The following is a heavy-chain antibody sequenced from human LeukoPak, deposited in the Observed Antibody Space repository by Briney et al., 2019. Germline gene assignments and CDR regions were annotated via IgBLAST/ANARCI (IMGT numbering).Heavy chain of an antibody. CDR3: ARELQEVDDAFDI. J-gene: IGHJ3*02. Sequence: GGSLRLSCAASGFTFSSYSMNWVRQAPGKGLEWVSSISSSSSYIYYADSVKGRFTISRDNAKNSLYLQMNSLRAEDTAVYYCARELQEVDDAFDIWGQGTMVTVPS. CDR2: ISSSSSYI. D-gene: IGHD1-26*01. CDR1: GFTFSSYS. V-gene: IGHV3-21*01.